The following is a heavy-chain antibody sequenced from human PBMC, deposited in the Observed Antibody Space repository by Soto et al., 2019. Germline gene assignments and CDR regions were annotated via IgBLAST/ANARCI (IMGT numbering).Heavy chain of an antibody. Sequence: PGGSLRLSCAASGFTFSSYGMHWVRQAPGRGLEWVAVISYDGSNKYYADSVKGRFTISRDNSKNTLYLQMNSLRAEDTAVYYCAKDGGYSGYDWSYCVGDCYVNEYYFDYWGQGTLVNVSS. CDR3: AKDGGYSGYDWSYCVGDCYVNEYYFDY. D-gene: IGHD2-21*02. J-gene: IGHJ4*02. CDR1: GFTFSSYG. CDR2: ISYDGSNK. V-gene: IGHV3-30*18.